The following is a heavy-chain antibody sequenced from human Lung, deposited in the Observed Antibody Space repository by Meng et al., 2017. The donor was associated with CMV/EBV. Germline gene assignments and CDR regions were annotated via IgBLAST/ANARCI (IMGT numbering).Heavy chain of an antibody. D-gene: IGHD4-17*01. CDR1: GFTFSRYW. CDR2: INNDESRK. J-gene: IGHJ4*02. CDR3: ARERFDYGDYGLDY. V-gene: IGHV3-74*01. Sequence: SCAASGFTFSRYWMHWARQAPGKGLVWVSRINNDESRKTYADSVKGRFTISRDSAKNTLYLQMNSLRAEDTAVYYCARERFDYGDYGLDYWGQGXLVTVSS.